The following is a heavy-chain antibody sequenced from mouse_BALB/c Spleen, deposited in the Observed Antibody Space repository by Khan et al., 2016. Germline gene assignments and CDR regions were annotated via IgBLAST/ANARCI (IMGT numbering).Heavy chain of an antibody. CDR3: NACDYDAMDY. V-gene: IGHV14-4*02. CDR2: IDPENGDT. CDR1: GFNIKDYY. J-gene: IGHJ4*01. Sequence: VRLQQSGAELVRSGASVKLSCTASGFNIKDYYMHWVKQRPEQGLEWIGWIDPENGDTEYAPKFQGKATMTADTSSNTAYLQLRSLTSDDTAVYYFNACDYDAMDYWGQGTSVTVSS.